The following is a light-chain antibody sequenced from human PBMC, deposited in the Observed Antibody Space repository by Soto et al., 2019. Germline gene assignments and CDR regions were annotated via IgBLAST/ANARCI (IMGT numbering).Light chain of an antibody. V-gene: IGKV1-9*01. J-gene: IGKJ3*01. CDR1: QGISSY. Sequence: DIRLTQSPSFLSASVGDRVTITCRASQGISSYLAWYQPKPGKAPNLLIYAASTLQIGGPSRFRGSGSRTEFKLTISSLQPEDLATYFTRQLNIYPFTFCPETKVDI. CDR3: RQLNIYPFT. CDR2: AAS.